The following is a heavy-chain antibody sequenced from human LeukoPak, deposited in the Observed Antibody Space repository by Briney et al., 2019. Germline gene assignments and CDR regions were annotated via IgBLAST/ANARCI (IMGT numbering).Heavy chain of an antibody. V-gene: IGHV3-30*18. CDR3: AKDLDSYGSLYYFDY. D-gene: IGHD5-18*01. Sequence: GGSLRLSCAASGFTFSSYGMHWVSQAPGKGLEWVAVISYDGSNKYYADSVKGRFTISRDNSKNTLYLQMNSLRAEDTAVYYCAKDLDSYGSLYYFDYWGQGTLVTVSS. CDR1: GFTFSSYG. CDR2: ISYDGSNK. J-gene: IGHJ4*02.